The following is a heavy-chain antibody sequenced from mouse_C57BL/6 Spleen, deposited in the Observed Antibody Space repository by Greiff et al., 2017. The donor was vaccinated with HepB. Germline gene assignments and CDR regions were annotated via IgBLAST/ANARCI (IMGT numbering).Heavy chain of an antibody. CDR2: IYPGNSDT. Sequence: EVQLQQSGTVLARPGASVKMSCKTSGYTFTSYWMHWVKQRPGQGLEWIGAIYPGNSDTSYNQKFKGKAKLTAVTSASTAYMELSSLTNEDSAVYYCTRYYYGSRRYFDYWGQGTTLTVSS. CDR3: TRYYYGSRRYFDY. D-gene: IGHD1-1*01. J-gene: IGHJ2*01. V-gene: IGHV1-5*01. CDR1: GYTFTSYW.